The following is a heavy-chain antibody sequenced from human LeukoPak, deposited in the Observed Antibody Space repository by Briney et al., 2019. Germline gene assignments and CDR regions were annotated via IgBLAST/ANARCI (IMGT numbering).Heavy chain of an antibody. V-gene: IGHV3-23*01. CDR1: GFTFSSYA. CDR2: ISGSGGST. Sequence: GGSLRLPCAASGFTFSSYAMSWVRQAPGKGLEWVSAISGSGGSTYYADSVKGRFTISRDNSKNTLYLQMNSLRAEDTAVYYCANRDGYLPYNFDYWGQGTLVTVSS. CDR3: ANRDGYLPYNFDY. J-gene: IGHJ4*02. D-gene: IGHD5-24*01.